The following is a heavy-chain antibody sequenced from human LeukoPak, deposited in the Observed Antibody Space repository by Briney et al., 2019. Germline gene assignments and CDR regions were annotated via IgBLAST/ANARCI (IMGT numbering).Heavy chain of an antibody. J-gene: IGHJ4*02. V-gene: IGHV3-7*01. CDR1: GFTFSSYW. CDR3: ARVDLDCSSTSCYDNGFDY. D-gene: IGHD2-2*01. CDR2: IKQDGSEK. Sequence: AGRSLRLSCAASGFTFSSYWMSWVRQAPGKGLEWVANIKQDGSEKYYVDSVKGRFTISRDNAKNSLYLQMNSLRAEDTAVYYCARVDLDCSSTSCYDNGFDYWGQGTLVTVSS.